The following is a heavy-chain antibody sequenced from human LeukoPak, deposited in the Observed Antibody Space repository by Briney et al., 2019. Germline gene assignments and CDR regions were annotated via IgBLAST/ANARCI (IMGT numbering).Heavy chain of an antibody. J-gene: IGHJ5*02. CDR2: IHYNGNT. CDR3: ARSSTADRWDWFDP. V-gene: IGHV4-59*01. Sequence: SETLSLTCSVSGDSINNYYWNWIRQSPGKGLEWIGYIHYNGNTHYNPSLKSRVIISVDTSKNQFSLRLTSVTAADTAVYYCARSSTADRWDWFDPWGQGTLVTVSS. D-gene: IGHD6-6*01. CDR1: GDSINNYY.